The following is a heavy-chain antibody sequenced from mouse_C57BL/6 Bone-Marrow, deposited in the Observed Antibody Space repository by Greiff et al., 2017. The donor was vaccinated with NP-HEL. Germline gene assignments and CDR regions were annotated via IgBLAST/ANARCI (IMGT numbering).Heavy chain of an antibody. CDR1: GFTFSSYG. D-gene: IGHD2-4*01. CDR2: ISSGGSYT. V-gene: IGHV5-6*02. Sequence: EVKLVESGGDLVKPGGSLKLSCAASGFTFSSYGMSWVRQTPDKRLEWVATISSGGSYTYYPDSVKGRFTISRDNAKNTLYLQMSSLKSEDTAMYYCARRGIYYDYEGFAYWGQGTLVTVSA. J-gene: IGHJ3*01. CDR3: ARRGIYYDYEGFAY.